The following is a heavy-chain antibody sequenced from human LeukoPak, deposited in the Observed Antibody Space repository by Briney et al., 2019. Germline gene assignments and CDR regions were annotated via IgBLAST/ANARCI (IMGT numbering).Heavy chain of an antibody. CDR1: GFSLSSYA. D-gene: IGHD4-23*01. CDR2: ISGSGSST. CDR3: AKIRTNSGTSGGDY. Sequence: GGSLRLSCAASGFSLSSYAMSWVSQAPGKGLEWVSTISGSGSSTYYADSVEGRFTISRDNSKNTVYLQMNSLRAEDTAIYYCAKIRTNSGTSGGDYWGQRSLVTVS. J-gene: IGHJ4*02. V-gene: IGHV3-23*01.